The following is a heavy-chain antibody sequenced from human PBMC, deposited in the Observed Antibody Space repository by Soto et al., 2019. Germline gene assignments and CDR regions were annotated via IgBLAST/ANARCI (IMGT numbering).Heavy chain of an antibody. Sequence: QVQLVQSGAEVKRPGSSVKVSCKASGGAFNNYAIYWVRQAPGQGLEWLGTIVPVFPSVYYAPRFQGRLTITADGSTNTVYMMLTSLKSADTAVYSCARDMPSTAAAYSYYGLNVWGQGTSVTVSS. CDR2: IVPVFPSV. CDR3: ARDMPSTAAAYSYYGLNV. CDR1: GGAFNNYA. D-gene: IGHD6-13*01. J-gene: IGHJ6*02. V-gene: IGHV1-69*18.